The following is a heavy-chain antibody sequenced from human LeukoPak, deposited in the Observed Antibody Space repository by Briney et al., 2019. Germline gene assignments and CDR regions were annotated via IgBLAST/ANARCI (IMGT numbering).Heavy chain of an antibody. CDR3: AKERLAQYSSSWYGLWDY. D-gene: IGHD6-13*01. J-gene: IGHJ4*02. Sequence: GRSLRLSCAASGFTFSSYGMHWVRQAPGKGLEWVAVISYDGSNKHYADSVKGRFTISRDNSKNTLYLQMNSLRAEDTAVYYCAKERLAQYSSSWYGLWDYWGQGTLVTVSS. V-gene: IGHV3-30*18. CDR1: GFTFSSYG. CDR2: ISYDGSNK.